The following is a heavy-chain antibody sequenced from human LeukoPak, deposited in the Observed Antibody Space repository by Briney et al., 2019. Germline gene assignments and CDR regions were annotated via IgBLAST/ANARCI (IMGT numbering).Heavy chain of an antibody. CDR1: GFTFSSYS. CDR3: ATSEDTGYDYHY. Sequence: PGGSLRLSCAASGFTFSSYSMNWVRQAPGKGLEWVSAISGSGGSTYYADSVKGRFTISRDNSKNTLYLQMNSLRAEDTAVYYCATSEDTGYDYHYWGQGTLVTVSS. CDR2: ISGSGGST. D-gene: IGHD5-12*01. V-gene: IGHV3-23*01. J-gene: IGHJ4*02.